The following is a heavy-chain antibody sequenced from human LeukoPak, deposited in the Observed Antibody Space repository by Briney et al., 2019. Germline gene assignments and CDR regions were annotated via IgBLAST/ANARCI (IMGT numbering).Heavy chain of an antibody. V-gene: IGHV3-53*01. CDR1: GFTVSSNY. CDR3: ARGLYYFDTSGYLYY. Sequence: GGSLRLSCAASGFTVSSNYMSWVRQAPGKGLEWVSVIYSGGSTYYADSVKGRFTISRDNSKNTLYLQMNSLRAEDTAVYYCARGLYYFDTSGYLYYWGQGTLVTVSA. D-gene: IGHD3-22*01. J-gene: IGHJ4*02. CDR2: IYSGGST.